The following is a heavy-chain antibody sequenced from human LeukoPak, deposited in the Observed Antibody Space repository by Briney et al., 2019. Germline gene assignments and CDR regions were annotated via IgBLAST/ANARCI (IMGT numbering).Heavy chain of an antibody. D-gene: IGHD6-13*01. CDR1: GGSFSGYY. V-gene: IGHV4-34*01. J-gene: IGHJ3*02. CDR3: ARAGEIAAAGFDI. CDR2: INHSGST. Sequence: SETLSLTCAVYGGSFSGYYWSWIRQPPEKGLEWIGEINHSGSTNYNPSLKSRVTISVDTSKNQFSLKLSSVTAADTAVYYCARAGEIAAAGFDIWGQGTMVTVSS.